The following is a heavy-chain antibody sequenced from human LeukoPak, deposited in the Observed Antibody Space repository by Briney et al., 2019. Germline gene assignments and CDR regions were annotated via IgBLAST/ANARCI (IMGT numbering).Heavy chain of an antibody. Sequence: PSETLSLTCTVSGYSISSGYYWGWIRQPPGKGLEWIGSIYHSGSTYYNPSLKSRVTISVDTSKNQFSLKLSSVTAADTAVYYCARGGVLLWFGELRANWFDPWGQGTLVTVSS. V-gene: IGHV4-38-2*02. CDR2: IYHSGST. D-gene: IGHD3-10*01. CDR3: ARGGVLLWFGELRANWFDP. J-gene: IGHJ5*02. CDR1: GYSISSGYY.